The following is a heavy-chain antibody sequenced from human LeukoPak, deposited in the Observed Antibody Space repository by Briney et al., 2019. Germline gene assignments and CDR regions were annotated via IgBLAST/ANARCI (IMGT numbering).Heavy chain of an antibody. J-gene: IGHJ4*02. Sequence: SETLSLTCTVSGGSISSSSYYWGWIRQPPRKGPEWIGSIYYSGSTYYNPFLKSRVTISVDTSKNQFSLMMSSVTAADTAVYYCARGPDSSGYYYLDYWGQGTLVTVSS. CDR2: IYYSGST. CDR3: ARGPDSSGYYYLDY. V-gene: IGHV4-39*07. D-gene: IGHD3-22*01. CDR1: GGSISSSSYY.